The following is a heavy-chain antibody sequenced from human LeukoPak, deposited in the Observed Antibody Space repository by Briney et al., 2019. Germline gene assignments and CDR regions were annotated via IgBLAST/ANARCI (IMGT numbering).Heavy chain of an antibody. J-gene: IGHJ4*02. CDR2: ISYDGSNK. D-gene: IGHD3-9*01. CDR3: ARDREYYDILTGYKVSHYFDY. CDR1: GFIFSDYY. Sequence: PGGSLRLSCAASGFIFSDYYMSWIRQAPGKGLEWVAIISYDGSNKYYADSVKGRFTISRDNSKNTLFLQMNSLRAEDTAVYYCARDREYYDILTGYKVSHYFDYWGQGTLVTVSS. V-gene: IGHV3-30*03.